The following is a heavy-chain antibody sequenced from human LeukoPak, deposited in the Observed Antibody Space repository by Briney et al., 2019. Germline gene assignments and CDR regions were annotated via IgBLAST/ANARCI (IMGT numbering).Heavy chain of an antibody. CDR3: ARGGRWISV. J-gene: IGHJ4*02. D-gene: IGHD5-24*01. CDR2: IHYSGST. V-gene: IGHV4-59*01. Sequence: SETLSLTCTVSGGSISSYYWSWIRQPPGKGLGWIGYIHYSGSTNYNPSLKSRVTISVDTSKNQFSLKLSSVTAADTAVYYCARGGRWISVWGQGTLVTVSS. CDR1: GGSISSYY.